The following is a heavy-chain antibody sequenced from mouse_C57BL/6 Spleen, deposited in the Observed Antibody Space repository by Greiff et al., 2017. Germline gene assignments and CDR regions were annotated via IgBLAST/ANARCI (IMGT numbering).Heavy chain of an antibody. CDR2: VLPGGGST. Sequence: QVQLQQSGADLMKPGASVKLSCKATGYTVTGYWIAWVKRTPGHGLEWIGVVLPGGGSTNYNVKFQGKATSTADPSSNTAYVQLSSLMTKDSAIYYGARRGSNFDYWGPVCTLSVAS. CDR1: GYTVTGYW. J-gene: IGHJ2*01. V-gene: IGHV1-9*01. CDR3: ARRGSNFDY.